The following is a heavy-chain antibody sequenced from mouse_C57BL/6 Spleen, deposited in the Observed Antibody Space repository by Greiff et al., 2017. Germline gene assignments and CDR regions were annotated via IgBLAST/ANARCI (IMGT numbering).Heavy chain of an antibody. Sequence: VKLQESGAELVKPGASVKLSCKASGYTFTEYTIHWVKLRSGQGLEWIGWFYPGSGSIKYNEKFKDKATLTADKSSSTVYMELSRLTSEDSAVYFCARHEREDGYDDVAWFAYWGQGTLVTVSA. J-gene: IGHJ3*01. CDR1: GYTFTEYT. D-gene: IGHD2-2*01. CDR3: ARHEREDGYDDVAWFAY. V-gene: IGHV1-62-2*01. CDR2: FYPGSGSI.